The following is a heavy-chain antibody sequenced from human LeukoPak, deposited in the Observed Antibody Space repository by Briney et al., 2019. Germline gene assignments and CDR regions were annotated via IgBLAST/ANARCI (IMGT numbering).Heavy chain of an antibody. Sequence: GASVKVSCKASGYTFTSYYMHWVRQAPGQGLEWMGIINPSVGTSNYAQTLQGRVAMTRDTFTSTVYIELSSLRSEDTAVYYCARDRSGYDVFNYWGQGTLVTVSS. D-gene: IGHD3-3*01. CDR2: INPSVGTS. CDR1: GYTFTSYY. V-gene: IGHV1-46*01. CDR3: ARDRSGYDVFNY. J-gene: IGHJ4*02.